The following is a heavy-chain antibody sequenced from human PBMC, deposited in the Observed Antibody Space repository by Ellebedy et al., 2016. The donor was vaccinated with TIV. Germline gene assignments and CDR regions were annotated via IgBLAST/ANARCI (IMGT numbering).Heavy chain of an antibody. CDR1: GFTFSTYG. CDR3: ARDLRGPSYSISWTFDP. J-gene: IGHJ5*02. CDR2: IWYDGSNK. V-gene: IGHV3-33*01. Sequence: GGSLRLSCAASGFTFSTYGMHWVRQAPGKGLEWVAVIWYDGSNKYYADSVKGRFTISRDNSKNTLYLQMNSLRAEDTAIYFCARDLRGPSYSISWTFDPWGQGTLVTVSS. D-gene: IGHD6-13*01.